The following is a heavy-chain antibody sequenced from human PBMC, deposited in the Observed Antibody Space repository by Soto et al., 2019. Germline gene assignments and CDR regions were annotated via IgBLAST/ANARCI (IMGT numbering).Heavy chain of an antibody. CDR2: IYYSGST. CDR1: GGSISSSSYY. CDR3: ARSPLFMDIVVVPAAIGGVYNWFDP. Sequence: QLQLQESGPGLVKPSETLSLTCTVSGGSISSSSYYWGWIRQPPGKGLEWIGSIYYSGSTYYNPPLKRRVTISVDTSKNQFSLKLSSVTAADTAVYYCARSPLFMDIVVVPAAIGGVYNWFDPWGQGTLVTVSS. D-gene: IGHD2-2*02. J-gene: IGHJ5*02. V-gene: IGHV4-39*01.